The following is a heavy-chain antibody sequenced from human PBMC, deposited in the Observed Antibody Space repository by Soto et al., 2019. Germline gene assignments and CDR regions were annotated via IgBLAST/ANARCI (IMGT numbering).Heavy chain of an antibody. D-gene: IGHD2-15*01. CDR1: GFTFSRYG. V-gene: IGHV3-30*18. CDR3: AKGCSGGSCYSDS. CDR2: ISYDGSNK. Sequence: QVQLVESGGGVVQPGRSLRLSCAASGFTFSRYGMHWVRQAPGKGLEWVAVISYDGSNKYYGDSVKGRFTVSRDNSKNTMYLQMNSLRAEDTAVYYCAKGCSGGSCYSDSWGQGTLVTVSS. J-gene: IGHJ4*02.